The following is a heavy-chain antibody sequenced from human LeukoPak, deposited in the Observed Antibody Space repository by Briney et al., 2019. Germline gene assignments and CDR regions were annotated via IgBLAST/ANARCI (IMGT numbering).Heavy chain of an antibody. D-gene: IGHD1-26*01. Sequence: GGSLRLSCAGSGFTLSNSWMGWVRQAPGKGLEYVSAISSNGGSTYYANSVKGRFTISRDNSKNTLYLQMGSLRAEDMAVYYCARDGTGYSGSYYFDYWGQGTLVTVSS. J-gene: IGHJ4*02. CDR2: ISSNGGST. CDR3: ARDGTGYSGSYYFDY. V-gene: IGHV3-64*01. CDR1: GFTLSNSW.